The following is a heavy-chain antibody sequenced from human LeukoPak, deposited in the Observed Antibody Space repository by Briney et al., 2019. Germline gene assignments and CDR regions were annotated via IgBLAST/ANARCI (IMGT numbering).Heavy chain of an antibody. CDR3: ASQYPPTGYFDL. CDR1: GGSISSTHYF. J-gene: IGHJ4*02. V-gene: IGHV4-39*01. Sequence: SETLSLTCTVFGGSISSTHYFWGWIRQSPGKGLEWIGSIYNSGSTYYNASLKSRVSISLDMSKNQFSLKFFSVTAADTAVYHYASQYPPTGYFDLWGQGTLATVSS. CDR2: IYNSGST. D-gene: IGHD1-14*01.